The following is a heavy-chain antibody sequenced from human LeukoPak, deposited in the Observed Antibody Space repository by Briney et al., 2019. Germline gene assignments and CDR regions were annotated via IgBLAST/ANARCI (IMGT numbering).Heavy chain of an antibody. CDR2: IKEDGSEK. CDR3: ARGPAPYDYVWGTVLEPYFQH. CDR1: GVTFSSYW. V-gene: IGHV3-7*01. D-gene: IGHD3-16*01. Sequence: GGSLRLSCAASGVTFSSYWMSWVRQAPGKGLEWVANIKEDGSEKYYVDSVKGRFTISRDNAKNSLYLQMNSLRAEDTAVYYCARGPAPYDYVWGTVLEPYFQHWGQGTLVTVSS. J-gene: IGHJ1*01.